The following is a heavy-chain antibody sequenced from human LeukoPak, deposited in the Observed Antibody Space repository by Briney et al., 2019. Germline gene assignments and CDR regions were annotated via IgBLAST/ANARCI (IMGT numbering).Heavy chain of an antibody. J-gene: IGHJ4*02. CDR2: ISGSGGST. CDR1: GFTFSRYA. V-gene: IGHV3-23*01. CDR3: AKDPVYCSGGSCPRGDY. D-gene: IGHD2-15*01. Sequence: GGSLRLSCEASGFTFSRYAMSWVRQAPGKGLEWVSAISGSGGSTYYADSVKGRFTISRDNSKNTLYLQMNSLRAEDTAVYYCAKDPVYCSGGSCPRGDYWGRGILVTVSS.